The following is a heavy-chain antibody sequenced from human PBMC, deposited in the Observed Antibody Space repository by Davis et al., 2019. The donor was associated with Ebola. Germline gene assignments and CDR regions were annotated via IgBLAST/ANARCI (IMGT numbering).Heavy chain of an antibody. CDR3: ARGWLRSKFDY. D-gene: IGHD5-12*01. J-gene: IGHJ4*02. CDR2: TQYTSKWNN. Sequence: PSETLSLTCAISGDSVSGSSGAWNWIRQSPSRGLEWLGKTQYTSKWNNDYAVSVRSRITVNADTSKNQLSLQLNSVTPEDTAVYYCARGWLRSKFDYWGRGTLVTVSS. V-gene: IGHV6-1*01. CDR1: GDSVSGSSGA.